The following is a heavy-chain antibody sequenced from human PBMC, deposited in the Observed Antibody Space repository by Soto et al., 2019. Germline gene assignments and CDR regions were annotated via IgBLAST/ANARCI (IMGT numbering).Heavy chain of an antibody. CDR1: GFTFSSYG. J-gene: IGHJ6*02. V-gene: IGHV3-30*18. D-gene: IGHD4-17*01. CDR3: AKDQGVVRYHPTQYGDYYYGMDV. Sequence: GGSLRLSCAASGFTFSSYGMHWVRQAPGKGLEWVAVISYDGSNKYYADSVKGRFTISRDNSKNTLYLQMNSLRAEDTAVYYSAKDQGVVRYHPTQYGDYYYGMDVWGQGTTVTVSS. CDR2: ISYDGSNK.